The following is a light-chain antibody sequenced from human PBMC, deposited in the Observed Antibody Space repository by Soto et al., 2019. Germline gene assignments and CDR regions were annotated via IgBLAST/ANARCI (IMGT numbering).Light chain of an antibody. V-gene: IGKV3-15*01. CDR3: QQYDNWPRT. Sequence: EIVMTQSPATLSVSPGERATLSCRASQSISNDLAWYQQKPGQAPRLLIYGASTGATGIAARFSGSGSGTELTITINSLHSEDLAVYYCQQYDNWPRTFGQGTKVDIK. CDR2: GAS. J-gene: IGKJ1*01. CDR1: QSISND.